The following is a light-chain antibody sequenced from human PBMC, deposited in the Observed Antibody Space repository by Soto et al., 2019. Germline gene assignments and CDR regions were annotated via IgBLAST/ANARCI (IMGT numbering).Light chain of an antibody. CDR3: QQYNSFWT. CDR1: QSISSL. V-gene: IGKV1-5*03. CDR2: KAS. Sequence: DIQMPQSHSTLSASVGDRFIVTFRASQSISSLLAWYQQKPGKAPKLLIYKASSLESGVPSRFSGSGSGTEFTLTISSLQPDDFATYYCQQYNSFWTFGQGTKVDIK. J-gene: IGKJ1*01.